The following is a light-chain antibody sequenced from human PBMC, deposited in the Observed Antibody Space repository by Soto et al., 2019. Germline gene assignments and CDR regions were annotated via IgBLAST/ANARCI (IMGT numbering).Light chain of an antibody. V-gene: IGKV1-39*01. CDR3: QQTYSSIVN. CDR1: QTISNF. Sequence: IQITQTPSSLSASIGDRVTITCRASQTISNFLNWYQQRPGTAPKLLIHVASTLQTGVPSRFSGSGSGTDFSLTISNLQPEDSATYYCQQTYSSIVNFGGGTKVDIK. CDR2: VAS. J-gene: IGKJ4*01.